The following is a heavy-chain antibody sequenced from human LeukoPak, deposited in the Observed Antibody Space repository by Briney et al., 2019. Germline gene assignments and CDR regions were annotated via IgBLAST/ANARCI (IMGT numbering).Heavy chain of an antibody. D-gene: IGHD3-10*01. CDR2: ISSSGSTI. Sequence: GGSLRLSCAASGFTFSSYEMNWVRQAPGKGLEWVSYISSSGSTIYYADSVKGRFTISRDNAKNSLYLQMNSLRAEDTAVYYCARESANYYGSGSYYNELSYSDYWGQGTLVTVSS. CDR1: GFTFSSYE. CDR3: ARESANYYGSGSYYNELSYSDY. J-gene: IGHJ4*02. V-gene: IGHV3-48*03.